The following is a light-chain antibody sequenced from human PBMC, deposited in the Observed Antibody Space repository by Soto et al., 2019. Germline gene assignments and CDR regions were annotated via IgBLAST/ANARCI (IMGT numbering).Light chain of an antibody. Sequence: QSALTQPASVSGSPGQSITISCTGTSSDVGGYNYVSWYQQHPGKAPKLMIYDVSNRPPGVSNRFSGSKSGNTASLTNSGLQAEDEADYYCSSYTSSSTLVVFGGGTKLTVL. CDR2: DVS. CDR3: SSYTSSSTLVV. V-gene: IGLV2-14*01. J-gene: IGLJ2*01. CDR1: SSDVGGYNY.